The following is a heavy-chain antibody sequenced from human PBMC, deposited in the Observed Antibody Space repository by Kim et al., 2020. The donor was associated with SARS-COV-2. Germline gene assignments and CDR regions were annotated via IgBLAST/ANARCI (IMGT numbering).Heavy chain of an antibody. CDR1: GYKFTSSW. V-gene: IGHV5-51*01. Sequence: GESLKISCQGSGYKFTSSWIAWVRQTPAKGLEWMAIFYPGDSETRYSPSFQGRVTISADKSNNTAYLQWSSLKASDSAMYYCTRQADYFDNW. CDR3: TRQADYFDN. J-gene: IGHJ4*01. CDR2: FYPGDSET.